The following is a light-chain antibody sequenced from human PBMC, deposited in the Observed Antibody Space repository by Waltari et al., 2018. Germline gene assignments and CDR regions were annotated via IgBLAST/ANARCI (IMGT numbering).Light chain of an antibody. CDR3: QQFGNSQWT. J-gene: IGKJ1*01. CDR2: GAS. V-gene: IGKV3-20*01. Sequence: EIVLTQSPGTLSLSPGERATLSCRASQSVSSSYLAWYQQKPGQAPRLLIHGASGRATGIADRFSGSGYGTDFTLTISRLEPEDFAVYYCQQFGNSQWTFGQGTKVEIK. CDR1: QSVSSSY.